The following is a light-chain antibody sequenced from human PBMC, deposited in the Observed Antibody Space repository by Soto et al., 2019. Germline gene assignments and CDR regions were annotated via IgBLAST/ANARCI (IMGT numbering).Light chain of an antibody. CDR1: SSDVGSYNL. J-gene: IGLJ3*02. V-gene: IGLV2-23*01. CDR3: CSYAGSRV. Sequence: QSALTQPASVSGSPGQSITISCTGSSSDVGSYNLVSWYQQHPGKAPKLMIYDGSKRPSGVSNRFSGSKSGNTASLTISGLQAADDADYYCCSYAGSRVFGGGTKLTVL. CDR2: DGS.